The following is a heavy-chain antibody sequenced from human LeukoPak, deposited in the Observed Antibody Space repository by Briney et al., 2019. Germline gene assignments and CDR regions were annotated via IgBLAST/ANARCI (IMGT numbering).Heavy chain of an antibody. J-gene: IGHJ4*02. D-gene: IGHD3-3*01. CDR2: IYYSGST. Sequence: PSETLSLTCTVSGGSISSSSYYWGWIRQPPGKGLEWIGSIYYSGSTYYNPSLKSRVTISVDTSKNQFSLKLSSVTAADTAVYYCARLPRGGVFGVVTSRYFDYWGQGTLVTVSS. V-gene: IGHV4-39*01. CDR1: GGSISSSSYY. CDR3: ARLPRGGVFGVVTSRYFDY.